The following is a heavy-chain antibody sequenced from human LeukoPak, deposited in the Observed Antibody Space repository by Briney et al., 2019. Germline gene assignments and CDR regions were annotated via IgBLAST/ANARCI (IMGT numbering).Heavy chain of an antibody. CDR1: GFTFSSYS. D-gene: IGHD6-19*01. V-gene: IGHV3-48*04. J-gene: IGHJ4*02. CDR3: ARGPVSSSGFFGY. Sequence: GGSLRLSCAASGFTFSSYSMNWVRQAPGKGLEWVSYISSSSSTIYYADSVKGRFTISRDNAKNSLYLQMNSLRVEDTAVYYCARGPVSSSGFFGYWGQGTLVTVSS. CDR2: ISSSSSTI.